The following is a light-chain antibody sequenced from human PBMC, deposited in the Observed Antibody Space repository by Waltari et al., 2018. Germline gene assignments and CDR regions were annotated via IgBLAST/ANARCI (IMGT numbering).Light chain of an antibody. CDR1: QSISSY. V-gene: IGKV1-39*01. J-gene: IGKJ1*01. Sequence: DIQMTQSPSSLSASVGDRVTITCRASQSISSYLNWYKQKPGKAPKLLIYAASSLQSGFPSRFSGSGSGTDFTLTISSLQPEDFATYYCQQSYSTPWTFGQGTKVEIK. CDR2: AAS. CDR3: QQSYSTPWT.